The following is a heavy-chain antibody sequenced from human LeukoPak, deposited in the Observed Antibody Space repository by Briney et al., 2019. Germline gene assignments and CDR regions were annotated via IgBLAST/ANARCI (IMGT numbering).Heavy chain of an antibody. CDR2: IKPDESRI. D-gene: IGHD1-26*01. Sequence: GGSLRLSCTNSGPTFNRDWMGWLRQAPGKGLEWLAHIKPDESRIFYADSVKGRFALSRDNAKNSVHLQMNSLRAEDTAVYFCARLILWETSNAFDIWGQGTMVTVPS. J-gene: IGHJ3*02. V-gene: IGHV3-7*03. CDR1: GPTFNRDW. CDR3: ARLILWETSNAFDI.